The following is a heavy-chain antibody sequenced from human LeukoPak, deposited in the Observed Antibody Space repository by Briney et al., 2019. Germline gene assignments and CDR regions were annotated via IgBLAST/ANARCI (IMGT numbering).Heavy chain of an antibody. Sequence: ASVKVSCKASGYTFTSYGISWVRQAPGQGLEWMGWINAYNGNTNYAQKLQGRVTMTTDTSTSTAYMELRSLRSDDTAVYYCARRYCSGGSCPNDYWGQGTLVTVSS. CDR1: GYTFTSYG. CDR2: INAYNGNT. CDR3: ARRYCSGGSCPNDY. V-gene: IGHV1-18*01. J-gene: IGHJ4*02. D-gene: IGHD2-15*01.